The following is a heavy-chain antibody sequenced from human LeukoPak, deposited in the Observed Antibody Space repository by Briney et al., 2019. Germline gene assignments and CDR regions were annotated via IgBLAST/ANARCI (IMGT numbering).Heavy chain of an antibody. V-gene: IGHV1-46*01. CDR1: GYTFTGYY. Sequence: SSVKVSCKASGYTFTGYYMHWVRQAPGQGLEWMGIINPSGGSTSYAQKFQGRVTMTRDTSISTAYMELSRLRSDDTAVFYCARDRLRLGYERTNWFDPWGQGTLVTLSS. D-gene: IGHD2-15*01. CDR2: INPSGGST. J-gene: IGHJ5*02. CDR3: ARDRLRLGYERTNWFDP.